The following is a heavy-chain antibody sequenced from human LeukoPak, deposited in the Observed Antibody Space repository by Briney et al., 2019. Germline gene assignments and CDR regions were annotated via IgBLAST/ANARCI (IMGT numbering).Heavy chain of an antibody. D-gene: IGHD3-22*01. CDR2: ISPDGSDT. J-gene: IGHJ4*02. Sequence: GGSLRLSCAASGFTFSDNWMHWVRQAPGKGLVWVSRISPDGSDTVYADSVKGRFTVSRDNRKNALYLQMNGLRAEETAIYYCAIGCYHQSSGYCGFDYWGLGTLVTVSA. CDR1: GFTFSDNW. CDR3: AIGCYHQSSGYCGFDY. V-gene: IGHV3-74*01.